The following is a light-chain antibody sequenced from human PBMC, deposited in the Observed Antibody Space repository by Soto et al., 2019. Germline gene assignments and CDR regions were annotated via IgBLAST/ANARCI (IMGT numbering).Light chain of an antibody. CDR2: GAS. CDR3: QQYNNWPPLT. CDR1: QSVSSN. J-gene: IGKJ4*01. V-gene: IGKV3-15*01. Sequence: EIVMTQSPATLSVSPGERATLSCRASQSVSSNLAGYQQKPGQPPRLLIYGASTRATGIPARFSGSGSGTEFTLTNSRLQSEDFAVYYCQQYNNWPPLTFGGGTKVEIK.